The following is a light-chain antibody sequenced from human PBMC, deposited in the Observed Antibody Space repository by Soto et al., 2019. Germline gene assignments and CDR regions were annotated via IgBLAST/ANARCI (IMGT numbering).Light chain of an antibody. J-gene: IGLJ2*01. CDR3: QTWGTGMV. CDR2: LNSDGSH. Sequence: QSVLTQSSSASASLGSSVKLTCTLSSGHSSYAIAWHQQQPEKGPRYLMKLNSDGSHRKGDGIPDRFSGSNAGAERYLTIASLHSEDEADYYCQTWGTGMVFGGGTKLTVL. CDR1: SGHSSYA. V-gene: IGLV4-69*01.